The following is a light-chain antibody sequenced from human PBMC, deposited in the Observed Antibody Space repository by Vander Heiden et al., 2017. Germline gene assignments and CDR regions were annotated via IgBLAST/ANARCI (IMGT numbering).Light chain of an antibody. V-gene: IGKV1-39*01. CDR2: TTS. Sequence: DIEMTQSPSSLSASVGDRVTITCRASQSIISYLNWFQQKPGKAPNLLIYTTSSLQSGVPSRFSGSGSGTDFTLTISSLQPEDFATYYCQQGYSPPFTFGPGTQVDIK. J-gene: IGKJ3*01. CDR1: QSIISY. CDR3: QQGYSPPFT.